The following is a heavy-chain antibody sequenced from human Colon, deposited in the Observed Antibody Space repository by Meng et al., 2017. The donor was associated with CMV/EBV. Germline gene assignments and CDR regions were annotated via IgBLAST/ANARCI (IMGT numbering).Heavy chain of an antibody. CDR3: ARDLGYCGGDCYSWSGNYYYGMDV. Sequence: GESLKISCVASGFTFSSYAMHWVRQAPGKGLEWVAVISYDGSNKYYADSVKGRFTISRDNSKNTLYLQMNSLRAEDTAVYYCARDLGYCGGDCYSWSGNYYYGMDVWGQGTTVTVSS. CDR2: ISYDGSNK. V-gene: IGHV3-30*04. CDR1: GFTFSSYA. D-gene: IGHD2-21*01. J-gene: IGHJ6*02.